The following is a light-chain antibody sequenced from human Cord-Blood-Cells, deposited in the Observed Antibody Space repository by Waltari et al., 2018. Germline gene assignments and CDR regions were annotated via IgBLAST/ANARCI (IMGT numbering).Light chain of an antibody. CDR2: GNS. J-gene: IGLJ3*02. V-gene: IGLV1-40*01. CDR3: QSYDSSLSGSV. Sequence: QSVLTQPPSVCGAPGQRVTISCTGSSSNIGAGYDVHWYQQLPGTAPKLLIYGNSNGPSGVPDGFAGSKSGTSASLAITGLQAEDEADYYCQSYDSSLSGSVFGGGTKLTVL. CDR1: SSNIGAGYD.